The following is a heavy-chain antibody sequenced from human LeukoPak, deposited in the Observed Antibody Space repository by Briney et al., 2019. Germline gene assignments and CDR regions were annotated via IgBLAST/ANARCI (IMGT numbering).Heavy chain of an antibody. J-gene: IGHJ4*02. CDR3: AGGVFDSSGYYGYFDY. D-gene: IGHD3-22*01. CDR2: INPSGGST. Sequence: ASVKVSCKASGYTFTSYYMHWVRQAPGQGLEWMGIINPSGGSTSYAQKFQGRVTMTRDTSTSTVYMELSSLRSEDTAVYYCAGGVFDSSGYYGYFDYWGQGTLVTVSP. V-gene: IGHV1-46*01. CDR1: GYTFTSYY.